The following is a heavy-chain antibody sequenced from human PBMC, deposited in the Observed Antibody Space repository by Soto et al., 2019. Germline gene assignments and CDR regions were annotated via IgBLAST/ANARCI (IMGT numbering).Heavy chain of an antibody. V-gene: IGHV3-23*01. CDR3: SKGPLWFGELFFSYYYYMDV. D-gene: IGHD3-10*01. CDR2: ISGSGGST. J-gene: IGHJ6*03. CDR1: GFTFSSYA. Sequence: GGSLRLSCAASGFTFSSYAMSWVRQAPGKGLEWVSAISGSGGSTYYADTVKGRFTISRDNSKKTLYLQMNSLRAEDTAVYYSSKGPLWFGELFFSYYYYMDVWGKGTTVTVSS.